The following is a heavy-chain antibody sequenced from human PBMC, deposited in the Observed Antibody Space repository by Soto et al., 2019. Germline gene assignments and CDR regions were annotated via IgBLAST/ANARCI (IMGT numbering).Heavy chain of an antibody. V-gene: IGHV4-4*07. CDR1: GSSFSSYY. J-gene: IGHJ4*02. D-gene: IGHD6-6*01. CDR2: IYTNEIT. CDR3: AREVAVAARSLDY. Sequence: PSETLSLTCTVSGSSFSSYYWSWIRQPAGKGLEWIGRIYTNEITNYNPSLKSRVTMSVDTSKKQFSLNMTSVTAADTAVYFCAREVAVAARSLDYWGQGTLVTVSS.